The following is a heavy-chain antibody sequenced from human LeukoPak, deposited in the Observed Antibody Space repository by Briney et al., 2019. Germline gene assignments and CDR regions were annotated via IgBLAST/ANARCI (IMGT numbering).Heavy chain of an antibody. J-gene: IGHJ4*02. V-gene: IGHV4-59*12. D-gene: IGHD3-10*01. CDR3: ARDPPLKAEFFDY. CDR1: GGSIGSYY. Sequence: SEALSLTCTVSGGSIGSYYWSWIRQPPGKGLEWIGYIYYSGSTNYNPSLKSRVTMSVDTSKNQFSLKLSSVTAADTAVYYCARDPPLKAEFFDYWGQGTLVTVSS. CDR2: IYYSGST.